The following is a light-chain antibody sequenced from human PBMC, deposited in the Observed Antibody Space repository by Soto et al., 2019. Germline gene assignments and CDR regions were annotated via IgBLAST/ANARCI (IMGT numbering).Light chain of an antibody. CDR1: QSLSRTY. CDR3: QQYGGSPPLT. Sequence: ENVLTQSPGTLSLSPGDRATLSCRASQSLSRTYIAWYQQQPGQGPRHLIYGASNRPTGIPDRFSGSGSGTDFTLTMSRLEPEDFAVYYCQQYGGSPPLTFGGGTKVEIK. CDR2: GAS. J-gene: IGKJ4*01. V-gene: IGKV3-20*01.